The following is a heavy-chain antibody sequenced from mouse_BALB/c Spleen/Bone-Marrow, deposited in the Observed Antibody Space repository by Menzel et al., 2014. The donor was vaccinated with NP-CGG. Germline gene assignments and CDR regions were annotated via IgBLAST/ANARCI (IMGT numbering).Heavy chain of an antibody. CDR2: IDPANGNT. J-gene: IGHJ3*01. Sequence: VQLQQPGAELVKPGASVKLSCTASGFNIKDTYMHWVKQRPEQGLEWIGRIDPANGNTKYDPKFQGKATITADTSSNTASLQLSSLASEDAAVYNCAFYYYGSSLFAYWGQGTLVSVSA. D-gene: IGHD1-1*01. CDR1: GFNIKDTY. V-gene: IGHV14-3*02. CDR3: AFYYYGSSLFAY.